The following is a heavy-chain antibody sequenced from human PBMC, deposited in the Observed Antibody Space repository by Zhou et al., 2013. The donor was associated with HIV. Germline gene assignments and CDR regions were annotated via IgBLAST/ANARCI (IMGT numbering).Heavy chain of an antibody. CDR2: MAPNSDVT. CDR3: ATYGPGYNWMYK. J-gene: IGHJ4*02. V-gene: IGHV1-2*02. D-gene: IGHD1-20*01. CDR1: GYTFTDYY. Sequence: QGQLVQSGTEVKNPGASVKVSCKASGYTFTDYYMHWVRQGPGQGLEWMGWMAPNSDVTKYTPKLQGRVTMTRDTSISTAYMELNSLTSDDTAVYYCATYGPGYNWMYKWGQGTLVTVSS.